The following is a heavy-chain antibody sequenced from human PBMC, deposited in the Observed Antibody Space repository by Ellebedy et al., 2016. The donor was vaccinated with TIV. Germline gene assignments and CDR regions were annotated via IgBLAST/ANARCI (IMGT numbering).Heavy chain of an antibody. Sequence: GGSLRLSCAASGFTFSNAWMNWVRQAPGKGLEWVGRIKSKTDGGTTDYAAPVKGRFTISRDDSKNTLYLQMNSLKTEDTAVYYCTSDEMDRIVGTTNFGYWGQGTLVTVAS. CDR3: TSDEMDRIVGTTNFGY. D-gene: IGHD1-26*01. CDR1: GFTFSNAW. V-gene: IGHV3-15*07. CDR2: IKSKTDGGTT. J-gene: IGHJ4*02.